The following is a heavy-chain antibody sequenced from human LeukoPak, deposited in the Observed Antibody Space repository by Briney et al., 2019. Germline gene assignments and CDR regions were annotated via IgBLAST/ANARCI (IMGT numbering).Heavy chain of an antibody. CDR3: ARDISYDSSGYFDY. V-gene: IGHV4-59*12. CDR1: GGSISSYY. Sequence: SETLSLTCTVSGGSISSYYWSWIRQPPGKGLEWIGSIYHSGSTNYNPSLKSRVTISVDTSKNQFSLKLSSVTAADTAVYYCARDISYDSSGYFDYWGQGTLVTVSS. CDR2: IYHSGST. D-gene: IGHD3-22*01. J-gene: IGHJ4*02.